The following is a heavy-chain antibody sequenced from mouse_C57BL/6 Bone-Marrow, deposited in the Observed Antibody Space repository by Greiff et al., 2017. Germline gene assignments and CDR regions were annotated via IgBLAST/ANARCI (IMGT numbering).Heavy chain of an antibody. V-gene: IGHV6-3*01. CDR2: IRLKSDNYAT. CDR3: TSGDYYYGILYFDY. Sequence: EVKVEESGGGLVQPGGSMKLSCVASGFTFSNYWMNWVRQSPEKGLEWVAQIRLKSDNYATHYAESVKGRFTISRDDSKSIVYLQMNNLRAEDTGIYYCTSGDYYYGILYFDYWGQGTTLTVSS. D-gene: IGHD1-1*01. CDR1: GFTFSNYW. J-gene: IGHJ2*01.